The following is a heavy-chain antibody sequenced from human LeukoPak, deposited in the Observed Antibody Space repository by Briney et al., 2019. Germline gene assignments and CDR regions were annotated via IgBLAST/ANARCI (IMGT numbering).Heavy chain of an antibody. D-gene: IGHD1-26*01. CDR3: AREGARWEPSF. CDR2: VYSSGST. CDR1: GGSISSYY. J-gene: IGHJ3*01. V-gene: IGHV4-4*07. Sequence: PSETLSLTCTVSGGSISSYYWSWIRQPAGKGLECIGRVYSSGSTNYNPSLKSRVTMSIDTSKNQFSLKLTSVTAADTAVYYCAREGARWEPSFWGQGTMVTVSS.